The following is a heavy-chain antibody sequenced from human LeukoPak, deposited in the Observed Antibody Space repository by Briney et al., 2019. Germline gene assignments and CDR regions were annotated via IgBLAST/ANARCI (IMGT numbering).Heavy chain of an antibody. CDR2: TYYRSRWYT. D-gene: IGHD6-13*01. CDR1: GDSVSSNSAA. J-gene: IGHJ4*02. CDR3: ARGVEYSSSWYERVHYFDY. Sequence: SQTLSLTCAISGDSVSSNSAAWNWIRQSPSRGLEWLGRTYYRSRWYTDYGVSVKGRITINPDTSKNQFSLQLNSVTPEDTAVYYCARGVEYSSSWYERVHYFDYWGQGTLVTVSS. V-gene: IGHV6-1*01.